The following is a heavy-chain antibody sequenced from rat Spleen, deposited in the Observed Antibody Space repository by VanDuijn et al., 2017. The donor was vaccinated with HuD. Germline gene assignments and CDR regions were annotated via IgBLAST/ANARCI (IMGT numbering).Heavy chain of an antibody. D-gene: IGHD1-12*02. CDR2: INYDGSST. Sequence: EVQLVESGGGLVEPGRSLKLSCGVSGFTFSDHYVAWVRQAPTKGLEWVATINYDGSSTFYRDSVRDRFTISRDNAKSTLYLQMDSLRSEDSATYYCATDGYYDGTYYSVYVMDAWSQGASVTVSS. CDR3: ATDGYYDGTYYSVYVMDA. J-gene: IGHJ4*01. V-gene: IGHV5-7*01. CDR1: GFTFSDHY.